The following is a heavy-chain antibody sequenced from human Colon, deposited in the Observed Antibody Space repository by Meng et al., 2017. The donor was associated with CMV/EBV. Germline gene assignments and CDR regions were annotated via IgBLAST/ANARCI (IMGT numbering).Heavy chain of an antibody. CDR1: SMYD. J-gene: IGHJ2*01. CDR3: ARRTSVGGKVAPAWHRYVDI. D-gene: IGHD1-26*01. Sequence: SMYDWSVLGEWPGEGLEWSGETHQSGSTNSHPSVESRVTMSVDTSKIQFSRNLNSVTAADTAVYYCARRTSVGGKVAPAWHRYVDIWGRGTLVTVSS. V-gene: IGHV4-34*01. CDR2: THQSGST.